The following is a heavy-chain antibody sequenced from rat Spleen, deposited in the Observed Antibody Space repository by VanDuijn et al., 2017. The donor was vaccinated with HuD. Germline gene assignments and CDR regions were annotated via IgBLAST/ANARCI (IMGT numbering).Heavy chain of an antibody. CDR3: ARHFTDDSRYYFYY. CDR2: ISTSGTRT. D-gene: IGHD1-12*01. Sequence: EVQLVESDGGLVQPGRSLKLSCAASGFTLSDHFMAWVRQAPKKGLEWVATISTSGTRTYFLDSVKGRFTISRDNAEGSLYLQMNSLKSEDTATYFCARHFTDDSRYYFYYWGQGVVVLVSS. V-gene: IGHV5-7*01. CDR1: GFTLSDHF. J-gene: IGHJ2*01.